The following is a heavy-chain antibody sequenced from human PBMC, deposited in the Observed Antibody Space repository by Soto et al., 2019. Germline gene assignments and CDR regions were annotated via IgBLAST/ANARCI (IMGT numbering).Heavy chain of an antibody. V-gene: IGHV4-39*01. CDR2: IYYDGNT. Sequence: PSETLSLTCTVSGDSITSSSHYWGWIRQPPGKGLECIANIYYDGNTYYNPSLKSRVAISLDTSKNQFSLRLNSVTAADTAVYYCASQVNFPLARTGFYSWGRGTLVTVSS. CDR3: ASQVNFPLARTGFYS. J-gene: IGHJ4*02. D-gene: IGHD6-19*01. CDR1: GDSITSSSHY.